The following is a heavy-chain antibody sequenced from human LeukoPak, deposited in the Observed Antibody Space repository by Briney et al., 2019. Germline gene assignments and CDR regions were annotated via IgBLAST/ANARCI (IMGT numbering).Heavy chain of an antibody. CDR3: ASLSGSYSSDY. Sequence: SETLSLTCTVSGGSISSYYWSWIRQRPGKGLEWIGSIYYSGSTYYNPSLKSRVTISVDTSKNQFSLKLSSVTAADTAVYYCASLSGSYSSDYWGQGTLVTVSS. J-gene: IGHJ4*02. V-gene: IGHV4-39*07. CDR2: IYYSGST. D-gene: IGHD1-26*01. CDR1: GGSISSYY.